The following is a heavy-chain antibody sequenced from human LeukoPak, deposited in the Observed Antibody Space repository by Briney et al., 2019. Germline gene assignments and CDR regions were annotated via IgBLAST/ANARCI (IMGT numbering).Heavy chain of an antibody. CDR2: ITSGGSSI. CDR3: ASVGSAGSCYS. V-gene: IGHV3-11*04. CDR1: GFIFMDYS. J-gene: IGHJ4*02. D-gene: IGHD2-15*01. Sequence: PGGSLRLSCAASGFIFMDYSMTWIRQAPGKGLEWLSYITSGGSSISYADSVKGRFTVSRDNAKNSLYLHMNSLRVDDTAVYYCASVGSAGSCYSWGRGTLVTVSS.